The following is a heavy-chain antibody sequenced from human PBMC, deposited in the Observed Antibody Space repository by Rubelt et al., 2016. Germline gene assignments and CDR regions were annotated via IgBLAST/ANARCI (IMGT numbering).Heavy chain of an antibody. D-gene: IGHD3-3*01. CDR3: ARSKAGDFGVVILLFDY. Sequence: QVQLVQSGAEVKKPGSSVKVSCKASGGTFSSYAISWVRQAPGQGLEWMGRIIPILGIANYAQKFQGRVTMTADKSTSTAYMELSSLRSEDTAVYYCARSKAGDFGVVILLFDYWGQGTLVTVSS. CDR1: GGTFSSYA. J-gene: IGHJ4*02. CDR2: IIPILGIA. V-gene: IGHV1-69*04.